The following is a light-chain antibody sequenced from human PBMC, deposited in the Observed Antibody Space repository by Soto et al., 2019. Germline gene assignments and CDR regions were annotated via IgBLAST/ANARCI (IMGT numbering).Light chain of an antibody. V-gene: IGKV3-15*01. CDR3: QQYHNWPAIT. CDR1: QSVSSS. J-gene: IGKJ5*01. CDR2: GAS. Sequence: EIVMTQSPATLSVSPGERATLSCRASQSVSSSLAWYQQKPGQAPRLLIYGASTRATGIPARISGSGSGTEFTLTISSLQSEDFAVYYCQQYHNWPAITFGQGTRLEIK.